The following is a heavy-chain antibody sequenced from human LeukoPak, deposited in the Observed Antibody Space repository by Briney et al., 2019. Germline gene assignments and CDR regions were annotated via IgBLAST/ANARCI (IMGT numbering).Heavy chain of an antibody. CDR2: IRSKANSYAT. CDR3: TRLSGSSSIDY. D-gene: IGHD6-13*01. CDR1: GFTFSGSA. Sequence: PGGSLKLSGAASGFTFSGSAMHWVRQASGKGLEWVGRIRSKANSYATAYAASVKGRFTISRDDSKNTAYLQMNSLKTEDTAVYYCTRLSGSSSIDYWGQGTLVTVSS. J-gene: IGHJ4*02. V-gene: IGHV3-73*01.